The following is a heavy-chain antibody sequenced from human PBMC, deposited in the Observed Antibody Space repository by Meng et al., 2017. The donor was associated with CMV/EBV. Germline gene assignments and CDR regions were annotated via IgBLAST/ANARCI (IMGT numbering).Heavy chain of an antibody. J-gene: IGHJ4*02. D-gene: IGHD2-15*01. V-gene: IGHV1-2*02. CDR3: ARDDGSLDS. Sequence: SGADVKKPGASVKVFCKASGYTFTGYDMHWVRQAPVQGLEWMGWINPNSGGTNYAQKFQDRVTMTRDTSISTAYMELSRLRSDYTAAYYCARDDGSLDSWGQGTLVTVSS. CDR2: INPNSGGT. CDR1: GYTFTGYD.